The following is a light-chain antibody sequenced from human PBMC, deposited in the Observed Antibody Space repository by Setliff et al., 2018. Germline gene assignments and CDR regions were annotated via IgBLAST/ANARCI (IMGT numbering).Light chain of an antibody. Sequence: QSALTPPPSASGSPGQSVTIPCTGTSSDVGGYNFVSWYQQYPGKAPKLLIYEVSERPPGVPDRFSGSKSGNTASLTVSGLQAEDEADYYCSSYAGSNNYVFGTGTKVTVL. CDR2: EVS. V-gene: IGLV2-8*01. J-gene: IGLJ1*01. CDR3: SSYAGSNNYV. CDR1: SSDVGGYNF.